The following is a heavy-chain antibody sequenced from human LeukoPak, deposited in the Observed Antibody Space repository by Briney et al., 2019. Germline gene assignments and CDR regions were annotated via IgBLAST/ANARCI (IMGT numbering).Heavy chain of an antibody. J-gene: IGHJ6*03. D-gene: IGHD6-13*01. V-gene: IGHV1-69*13. CDR3: ARGLVAAADYYYYYYMDV. CDR2: IIPIFGTA. CDR1: GYTFTSYG. Sequence: ASVKVSCKASGYTFTSYGISWVRQAPGQGLEWMGGIIPIFGTANYAQKFQGRVTITADESTSTAYMELSSLRSEDTAVYYCARGLVAAADYYYYYYMDVWGKGTTVTVSS.